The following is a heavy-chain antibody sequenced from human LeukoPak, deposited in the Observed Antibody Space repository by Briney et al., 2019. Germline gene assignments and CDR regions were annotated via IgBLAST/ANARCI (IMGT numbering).Heavy chain of an antibody. CDR1: GFTFSSFG. Sequence: PGGSLRLSCAASGFTFSSFGVHWVRQAPGKGLEWVAVISYDGSNKYYADSVKGRFTISRDNSKNTLYLEMNSLRAEDTAVYYCARERERFLNLWGQGTLVTVSS. D-gene: IGHD3-3*01. V-gene: IGHV3-30*04. CDR2: ISYDGSNK. CDR3: ARERERFLNL. J-gene: IGHJ5*02.